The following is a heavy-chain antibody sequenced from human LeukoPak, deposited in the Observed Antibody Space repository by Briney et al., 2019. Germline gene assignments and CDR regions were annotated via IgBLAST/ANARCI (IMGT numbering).Heavy chain of an antibody. V-gene: IGHV3-15*01. CDR3: TTDFPIVVVPAAIQDEPLGY. Sequence: GGSLRLSCAASGFTFSNAWMSWVRQAPGKGLEWVGRIKSKTDGGTTDYAAPVKGRFTISRDDSKNTLYLQMNSLKTEDTAVYYCTTDFPIVVVPAAIQDEPLGYWGQGTLVTVSS. CDR2: IKSKTDGGTT. D-gene: IGHD2-2*01. J-gene: IGHJ4*02. CDR1: GFTFSNAW.